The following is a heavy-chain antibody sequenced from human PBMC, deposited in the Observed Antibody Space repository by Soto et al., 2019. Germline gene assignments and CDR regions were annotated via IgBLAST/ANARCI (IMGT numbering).Heavy chain of an antibody. V-gene: IGHV3-53*01. D-gene: IGHD3-10*01. Sequence: EVQLVDSGGGLIQPGGSLRLSCAAAGFSVSTSHMNWVRQTPGKGLEWVSVIYSGGATYYAASVKGRFTISRDKSKNTGYLQMNSLRAEDTAVYYCARVGPYDSGSYMLRYNWFDPWGQGTLVTVSS. CDR3: ARVGPYDSGSYMLRYNWFDP. CDR2: IYSGGAT. CDR1: GFSVSTSH. J-gene: IGHJ5*02.